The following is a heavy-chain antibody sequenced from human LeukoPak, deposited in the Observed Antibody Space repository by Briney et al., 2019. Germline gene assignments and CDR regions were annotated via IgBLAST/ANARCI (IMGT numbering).Heavy chain of an antibody. CDR3: ARSYYSSSGDF. CDR2: IYWDDDK. D-gene: IGHD3-10*01. Sequence: SGPTLVNPTQTLTLTCTFSGFSLSTSGVSVGWIRQSPGKALEWLAVIYWDDDKRYSPSLKSRLTITKDTSKSQVVLTMTNMDPVDTATYYCARSYYSSSGDFWGQGTLVTVSS. J-gene: IGHJ4*02. V-gene: IGHV2-5*02. CDR1: GFSLSTSGVS.